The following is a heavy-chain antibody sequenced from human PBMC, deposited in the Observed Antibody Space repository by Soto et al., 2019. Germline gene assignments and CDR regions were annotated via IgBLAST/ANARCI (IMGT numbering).Heavy chain of an antibody. CDR3: AREGDVDTAMVTPPDY. Sequence: VQLVESGGGVVQPGRSLRLSCAASGFTFSSYGMHWVRQAPGKGLEWVAVIWYDGSNKYYADSVKGRFTISRDNSKNTLYLQMNSLRAEDTAVYYCAREGDVDTAMVTPPDYWGQGTLVTVSS. J-gene: IGHJ4*02. CDR1: GFTFSSYG. V-gene: IGHV3-33*01. D-gene: IGHD5-18*01. CDR2: IWYDGSNK.